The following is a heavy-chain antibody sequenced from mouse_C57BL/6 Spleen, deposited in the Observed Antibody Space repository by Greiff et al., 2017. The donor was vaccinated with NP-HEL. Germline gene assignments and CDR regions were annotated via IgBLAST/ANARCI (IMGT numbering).Heavy chain of an antibody. J-gene: IGHJ1*03. CDR3: ARGYGSSYDWYFDV. D-gene: IGHD1-1*01. CDR2: FHPYNDDT. Sequence: SGAELVKPEASVKMSCKASGYTFTTYPIEWMKQNHGKSLEWIGNFHPYNDDTKYNEKFKGKATLTVEKSSSTVYLELSRLTSDDSAVYYCARGYGSSYDWYFDVWGTGTTVTVSS. V-gene: IGHV1-47*01. CDR1: GYTFTTYP.